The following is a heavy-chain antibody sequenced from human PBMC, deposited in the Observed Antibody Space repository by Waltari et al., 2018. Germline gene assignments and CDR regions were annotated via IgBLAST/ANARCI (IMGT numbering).Heavy chain of an antibody. Sequence: QLQLQESGPGLVKPSETLSLTCTVSVGSISSERYYWGWIRQPPGKGLEWIGIISYSGSTYYNPSLKSRVTISVDTSKNQFSLKLSSVTAADTAVYYCARLSYHIVTGYGWFDPWGLGTLVTVSS. V-gene: IGHV4-39*01. CDR1: VGSISSERYY. CDR3: ARLSYHIVTGYGWFDP. J-gene: IGHJ5*02. CDR2: ISYSGST. D-gene: IGHD3-9*01.